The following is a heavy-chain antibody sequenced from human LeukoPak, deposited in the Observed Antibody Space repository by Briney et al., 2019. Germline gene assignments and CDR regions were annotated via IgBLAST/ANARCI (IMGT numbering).Heavy chain of an antibody. J-gene: IGHJ4*02. V-gene: IGHV5-51*01. CDR2: IYPGDSDT. CDR3: ARRVVTTEFDY. D-gene: IGHD2-21*02. CDR1: GYSCTSYW. Sequence: GESLKTSGKGSGYSCTSYWIGGVRQMPGKGLEGMGIIYPGDSDTKYSPAFQGQVTISADKSISPAYLQWSSLKASDTAMYYCARRVVTTEFDYWGQGTLVTVSS.